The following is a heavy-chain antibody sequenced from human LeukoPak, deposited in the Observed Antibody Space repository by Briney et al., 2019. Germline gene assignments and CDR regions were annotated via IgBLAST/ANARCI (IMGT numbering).Heavy chain of an antibody. V-gene: IGHV3-23*01. D-gene: IGHD6-13*01. CDR2: IIGSGGST. CDR1: GFTFSSYA. J-gene: IGHJ4*02. CDR3: ARTPGIAGTLHYFDPVFFDY. Sequence: PGGSLRLSCAASGFTFSSYAMSWVRQAPGKGLEWVSAIIGSGGSTYYADSVKGRFTISRDSSKNTLYLQMSSLRAEDTAVYYCARTPGIAGTLHYFDPVFFDYWGQGTLVTVSS.